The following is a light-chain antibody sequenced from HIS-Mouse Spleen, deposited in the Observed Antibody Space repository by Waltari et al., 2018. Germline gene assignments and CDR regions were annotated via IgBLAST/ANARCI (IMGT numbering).Light chain of an antibody. CDR1: SSDVGSYNR. Sequence: QSALTQPPSVSGSPGQSVNISCTGTSSDVGSYNRVSWYQQPPGTAPKLMIYEVSNRPSGVPDRFSGSKSGNTASLTISGLQAEDEADYYCSSYTSSSTVFGTGTKVTVL. V-gene: IGLV2-18*02. CDR3: SSYTSSSTV. J-gene: IGLJ1*01. CDR2: EVS.